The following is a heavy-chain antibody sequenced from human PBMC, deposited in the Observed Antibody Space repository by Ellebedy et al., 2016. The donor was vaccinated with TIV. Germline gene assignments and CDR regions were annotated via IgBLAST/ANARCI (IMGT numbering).Heavy chain of an antibody. V-gene: IGHV2-70*11. CDR2: IDWDDDK. Sequence: SGPTLVKPTQTLTLTCTFSGFSLSTSGMCVSWIRQPPGKALEWLARIDWDDDKYYSTSLKTRLTISKDTSKNQVVLTMTNMDPVDTATYYCARSYGGKGPAEYFQHWGQGTLVTVSS. D-gene: IGHD4-23*01. CDR3: ARSYGGKGPAEYFQH. CDR1: GFSLSTSGMC. J-gene: IGHJ1*01.